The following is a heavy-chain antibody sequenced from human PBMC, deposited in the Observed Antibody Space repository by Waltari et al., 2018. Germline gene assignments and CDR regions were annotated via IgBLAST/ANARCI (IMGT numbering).Heavy chain of an antibody. J-gene: IGHJ5*02. CDR3: ARVRGENWNYGVLSWFDP. D-gene: IGHD1-7*01. V-gene: IGHV1-69*01. Sequence: QVQLVQSGAEVKKPGSSVKVSCKASGGTFSSYAISWVRQAPGQGLEWMGGTIPIFGTANYAQKFQGRVTITADESTSTAYMELSSLRSEDTAVYYCARVRGENWNYGVLSWFDPWGQGTLVTVSS. CDR2: TIPIFGTA. CDR1: GGTFSSYA.